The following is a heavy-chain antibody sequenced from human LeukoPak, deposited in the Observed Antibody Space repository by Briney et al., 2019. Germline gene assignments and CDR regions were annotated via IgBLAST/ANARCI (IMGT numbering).Heavy chain of an antibody. CDR2: ISYDGSNK. J-gene: IGHJ3*02. V-gene: IGHV3-30*18. CDR1: GFTFSSYG. Sequence: GGSLRPSCAASGFTFSSYGMHWVRQAPGKGLEWVAVISYDGSNKYYADSVKGRFTISRDNSKNTLYLQMNSLRAEDTAVYYCAKDHSSSGLSAFDIWGQGTMVTVSS. D-gene: IGHD6-13*01. CDR3: AKDHSSSGLSAFDI.